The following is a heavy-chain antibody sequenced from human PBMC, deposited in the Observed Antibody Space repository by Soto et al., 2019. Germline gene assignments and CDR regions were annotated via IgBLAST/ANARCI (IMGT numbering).Heavy chain of an antibody. Sequence: PSETLSLTCTVSGGSVSSGSYYWSWIRQPPGKGLEWIGYIYYSGSTNYNPSLKSRVTISVDTSKNQFSLKLSSVTAADTAVYYCARDRDPYYGMDVWGQGTTVTVSS. CDR2: IYYSGST. CDR1: GGSVSSGSYY. D-gene: IGHD2-21*01. CDR3: ARDRDPYYGMDV. V-gene: IGHV4-61*01. J-gene: IGHJ6*02.